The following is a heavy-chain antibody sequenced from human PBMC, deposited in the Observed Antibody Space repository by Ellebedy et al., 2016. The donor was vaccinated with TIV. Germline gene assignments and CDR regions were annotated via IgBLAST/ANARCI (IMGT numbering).Heavy chain of an antibody. D-gene: IGHD1-26*01. J-gene: IGHJ4*02. CDR3: AKDRIVGARKFDD. Sequence: GESLKISCVASGFTFNSFAMSWVRQALGKGLEWVSTISNSGESTNNADSGKGRFTISRDNSKNTLYLQMNGLRAEDTAVYYCAKDRIVGARKFDDWGQGTLVTVSS. CDR2: ISNSGEST. V-gene: IGHV3-23*01. CDR1: GFTFNSFA.